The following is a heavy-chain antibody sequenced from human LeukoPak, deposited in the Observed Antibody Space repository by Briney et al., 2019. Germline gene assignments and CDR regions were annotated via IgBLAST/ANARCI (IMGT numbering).Heavy chain of an antibody. CDR1: RFTVSNSY. V-gene: IGHV3-66*01. D-gene: IGHD2-8*01. CDR2: LYSDGRT. Sequence: GGSLRLSCAASRFTVSNSYMSWVRQAPGKGLEWVSVLYSDGRTFYADSVKGRFTISRDNSRNTLYLQMNSLRVEDTAVYYCARDRAYTYGTAWYFDLWGRGTLVTVSS. CDR3: ARDRAYTYGTAWYFDL. J-gene: IGHJ2*01.